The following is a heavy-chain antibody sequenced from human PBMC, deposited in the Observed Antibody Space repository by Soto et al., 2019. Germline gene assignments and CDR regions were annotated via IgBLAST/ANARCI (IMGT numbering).Heavy chain of an antibody. D-gene: IGHD3-9*01. CDR1: GFTFSSYG. J-gene: IGHJ4*02. V-gene: IGHV3-30*18. Sequence: PGGSLRLSCAASGFTFSSYGMHWVRQAPGKGLEWVAVISYDGSNKYYADSVKGRFTISRDNSKNTLYLQMNSLRAEDTAVYYCAKGIILTGYYMDYWGQGTLVTVSS. CDR3: AKGIILTGYYMDY. CDR2: ISYDGSNK.